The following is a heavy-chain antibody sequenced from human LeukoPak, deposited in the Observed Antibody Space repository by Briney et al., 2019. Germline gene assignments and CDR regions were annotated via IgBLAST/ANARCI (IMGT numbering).Heavy chain of an antibody. CDR3: ATVDIISYWVFDP. J-gene: IGHJ5*02. CDR1: GGSISSSSYY. CDR2: FSYSGST. V-gene: IGHV4-39*07. D-gene: IGHD5-12*01. Sequence: SETLSLTCTVSGGSISSSSYYWSWIRQPPGKGLEWIGSFSYSGSTYYNPSLKSRVTISVDTSKNQFSLKLSSVTAADTAVYYCATVDIISYWVFDPWGQGTLVTVSS.